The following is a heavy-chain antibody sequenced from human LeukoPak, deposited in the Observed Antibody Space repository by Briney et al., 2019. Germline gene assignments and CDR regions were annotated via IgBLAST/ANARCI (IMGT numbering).Heavy chain of an antibody. Sequence: ASVKVSCKASGYTFTSYYMHWVRQAPGQGLEWMGIIYPSGGSTSYAQKFQGRVTMTRDTSTSTVYMELSSLRSEDTAVYYCAAEWELLSFQHWGQGTLVTVSS. D-gene: IGHD1-26*01. CDR3: AAEWELLSFQH. J-gene: IGHJ1*01. CDR2: IYPSGGST. CDR1: GYTFTSYY. V-gene: IGHV1-46*01.